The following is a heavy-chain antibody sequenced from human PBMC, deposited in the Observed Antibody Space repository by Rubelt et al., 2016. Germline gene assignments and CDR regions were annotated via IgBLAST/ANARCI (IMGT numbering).Heavy chain of an antibody. Sequence: EVQLVESGGGLVQPGGSLRLSCAASGFTFSSYWMHWVRQAPGKGLEWVGRIKSGGATDYGAPVKGRFIISRDDSKNTLYLQMYSLKIEDTAVYYCTADLADSFYGVAGDYWGQGTLVTVSS. CDR3: TADLADSFYGVAGDY. CDR1: GFTFSSYW. J-gene: IGHJ4*02. CDR2: IKSGGAT. D-gene: IGHD3-3*01. V-gene: IGHV3-15*01.